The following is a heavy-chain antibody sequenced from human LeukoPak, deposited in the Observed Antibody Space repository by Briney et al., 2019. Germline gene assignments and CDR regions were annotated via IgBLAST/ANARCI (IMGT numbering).Heavy chain of an antibody. CDR1: GFTLSNYS. D-gene: IGHD3-10*02. Sequence: GGSLRLSCAGSGFTLSNYSMTWVRQPPKMELDWVSVISSSGAYTNYADSVKGRFTISRDNSQTTLYLHMTSLRAEDTAIYYCAKMFDISTSYVDNWGQGTLVTVSS. CDR3: AKMFDISTSYVDN. J-gene: IGHJ4*02. CDR2: ISSSGAYT. V-gene: IGHV3-23*01.